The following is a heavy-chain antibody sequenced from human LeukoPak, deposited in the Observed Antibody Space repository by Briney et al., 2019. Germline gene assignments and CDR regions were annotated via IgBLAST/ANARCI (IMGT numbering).Heavy chain of an antibody. CDR3: AKDEGIVVVPATIDY. Sequence: GGSLRLSCAGSGFTFSTYWMHWVRQAPGKGLEWVSAISGSGGSTYYADSVKGRFTISRDNSKNTLYLQMNSLRAEDTAVYYCAKDEGIVVVPATIDYWGQGTLVTVSS. CDR1: GFTFSTYW. V-gene: IGHV3-23*01. CDR2: ISGSGGST. J-gene: IGHJ4*02. D-gene: IGHD2-2*01.